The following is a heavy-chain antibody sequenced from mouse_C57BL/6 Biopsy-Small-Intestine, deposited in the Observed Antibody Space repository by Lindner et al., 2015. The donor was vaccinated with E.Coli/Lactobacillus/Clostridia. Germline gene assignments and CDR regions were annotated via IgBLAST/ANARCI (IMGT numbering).Heavy chain of an antibody. Sequence: VKVSCKASGYTFTSCIITWVRQAPGQGLEWMGWISADKGNTNYGHKFQARVTMTTDTSTSTAYMELRSLRSDDTAVYYCARSKTTGLGGKTDAFDIWGQGTMVTVSS. CDR3: ARSKTTGLGGKTDAFDI. CDR1: GYTFTSCI. CDR2: ISADKGNT. J-gene: IGHJ3*01. V-gene: IGHV1-79*01. D-gene: IGHD1-1*01.